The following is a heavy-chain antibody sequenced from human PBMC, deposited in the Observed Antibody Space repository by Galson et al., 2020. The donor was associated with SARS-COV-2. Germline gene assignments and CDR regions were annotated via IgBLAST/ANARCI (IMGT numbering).Heavy chain of an antibody. J-gene: IGHJ4*02. D-gene: IGHD5-12*01. CDR2: IKQDGSEK. V-gene: IGHV3-7*05. CDR3: AREYSGHLTD. CDR1: KFTFSSYW. Sequence: GGSLRLSCAASKFTFSSYWMTWVRQAPGKGLEWVANIKQDGSEKNYVDSVEGRFTISRDNAKNSLYLQMNSLRVEDTAVYYCAREYSGHLTDWGQGTLVTVSS.